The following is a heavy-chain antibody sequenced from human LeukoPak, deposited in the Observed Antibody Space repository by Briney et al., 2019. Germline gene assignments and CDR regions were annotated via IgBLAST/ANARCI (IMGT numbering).Heavy chain of an antibody. CDR1: GDSVSSNSAA. D-gene: IGHD6-6*01. J-gene: IGHJ5*02. CDR3: XXXXPLPGIAARRGWFDP. CDR2: TYYRSKWYN. Sequence: SQTLSFTCAISGDSVSSNSAAWNWIRQSPSRGLEWLGRTYYRSKWYNDYAVSVKSRITINPDTSKNQFSLQLNSVTPEDTAVYXXXXXXPLPGIAARRGWFDPWGQGTLVTVSS. V-gene: IGHV6-1*01.